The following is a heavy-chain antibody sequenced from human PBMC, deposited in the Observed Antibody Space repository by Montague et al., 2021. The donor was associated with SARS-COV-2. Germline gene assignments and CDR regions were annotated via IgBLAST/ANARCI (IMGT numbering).Heavy chain of an antibody. CDR2: VYTTGDT. CDR1: GGCVNSGDHF. D-gene: IGHD6-6*01. CDR3: ASQRGELRFSSSSWGWLPESGDQQYYYYAMDV. J-gene: IGHJ6*02. V-gene: IGHV4-61*02. Sequence: TLSLTCTMFGGCVNSGDHFCTWIQQPDGKRPEWIVRVYTTGDTNYNPSLKSRVTISVDTSKNQFSLKLTSVTAADTARYYCASQRGELRFSSSSWGWLPESGDQQYYYYAMDVWGQGTTVTVSS.